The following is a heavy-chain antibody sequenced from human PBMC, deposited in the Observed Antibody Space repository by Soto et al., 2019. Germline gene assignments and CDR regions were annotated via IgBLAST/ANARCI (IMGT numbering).Heavy chain of an antibody. CDR1: GFTFSDYY. CDR2: ISSSGSTI. J-gene: IGHJ6*03. V-gene: IGHV3-11*01. Sequence: GGSLRLSCAASGFTFSDYYMSWIRQAPGKGLEWVSYISSSGSTIYYADSVKGRFTISRDNAKNSLYLQMNSLRAEDTAVYYCARTDYDFRTLPDYYYYYMDVWGKGTTVTVSS. D-gene: IGHD3-3*01. CDR3: ARTDYDFRTLPDYYYYYMDV.